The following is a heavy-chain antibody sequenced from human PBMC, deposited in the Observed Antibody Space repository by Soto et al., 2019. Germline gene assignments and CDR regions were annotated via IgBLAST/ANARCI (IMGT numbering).Heavy chain of an antibody. J-gene: IGHJ4*02. Sequence: TGLSLRLSCVASGFTFSNYGMHLVRQAPGKGLGGVAIISYDGSNTYYADSVKGRFTISRDNSKNTLYLQMNSLRAEDTSVYYCAKEGGLSGSYYISSSYYFDYWGQGTLVTVS. CDR3: AKEGGLSGSYYISSSYYFDY. CDR1: GFTFSNYG. V-gene: IGHV3-30*18. CDR2: ISYDGSNT. D-gene: IGHD1-26*01.